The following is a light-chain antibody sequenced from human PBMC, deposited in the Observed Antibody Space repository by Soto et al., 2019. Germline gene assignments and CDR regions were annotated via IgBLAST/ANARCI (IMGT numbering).Light chain of an antibody. CDR3: QHYRSAPIT. V-gene: IGKV3-20*01. CDR2: GAS. CDR1: QSISSDH. J-gene: IGKJ3*01. Sequence: LVLTPSPGILSLSPGERATLACRASQSISSDHLAWYQQRPGQSPRLLIYGASSRTTGVPDRFSGSGSGTDFTLTISRLEPEDVAVYYCQHYRSAPITFGPGTKVDIK.